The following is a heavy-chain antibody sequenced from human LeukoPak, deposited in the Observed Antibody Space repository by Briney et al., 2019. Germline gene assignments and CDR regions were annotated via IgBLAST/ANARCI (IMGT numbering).Heavy chain of an antibody. V-gene: IGHV1-2*06. J-gene: IGHJ6*03. Sequence: GASVKVSCKTSGYTFTDSYIHWVRQAPGQGLEWMGRINPNSGDPNYPQKFQDRVTMTRDTSISTAYMEMSSLTSDDTAVYYCARSARHCNNGVCFTDYYIDLWGKGTTVIVSS. CDR2: INPNSGDP. CDR3: ARSARHCNNGVCFTDYYIDL. CDR1: GYTFTDSY. D-gene: IGHD2-8*01.